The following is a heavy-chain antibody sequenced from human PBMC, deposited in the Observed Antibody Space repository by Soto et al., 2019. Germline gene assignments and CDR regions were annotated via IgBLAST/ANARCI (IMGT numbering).Heavy chain of an antibody. Sequence: EVQLLESGGGLVQPGGSLRLSCAASGFTFSSYAMSWVRHAPGKGLEWVSAISGSGGSTYYADSVKGRFTISRDNSKNTLYLQMNSLRAEDTAVYYCAKDWGKTGIATPFDYWGQGTLVTVSS. CDR3: AKDWGKTGIATPFDY. CDR2: ISGSGGST. V-gene: IGHV3-23*01. D-gene: IGHD6-13*01. CDR1: GFTFSSYA. J-gene: IGHJ4*02.